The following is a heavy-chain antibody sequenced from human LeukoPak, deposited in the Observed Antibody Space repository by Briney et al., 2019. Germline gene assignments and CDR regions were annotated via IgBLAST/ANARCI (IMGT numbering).Heavy chain of an antibody. V-gene: IGHV6-1*01. CDR3: ARGSAMAGDY. CDR1: GDSVSSNSAA. D-gene: IGHD6-19*01. CDR2: TYYRSQWYY. Sequence: SQTLSLTCAISGDSVSSNSAAWNWIRQSPSKGLEWLGRTYYRSQWYYEYAVSVKSRIIIIPDTSKNQFSLQLNSVTPEDTAVYYCARGSAMAGDYWGQGTLVTVSS. J-gene: IGHJ4*02.